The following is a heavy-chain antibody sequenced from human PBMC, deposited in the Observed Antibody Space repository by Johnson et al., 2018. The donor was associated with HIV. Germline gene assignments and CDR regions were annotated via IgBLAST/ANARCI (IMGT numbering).Heavy chain of an antibody. V-gene: IGHV3-48*03. D-gene: IGHD7-27*01. J-gene: IGHJ3*02. CDR1: VFTFHDYG. Sequence: VQLVESGGGLVQPGGSLRLSCAASVFTFHDYGMTWVRQAPGKGLEWVSYISGSGNIIYYTDSLKGRFTISRDNSKNTLYLQMNSLRAEDTAVYYCAKDQASVGTGEYAFDIWGQGTMVTVSS. CDR2: ISGSGNII. CDR3: AKDQASVGTGEYAFDI.